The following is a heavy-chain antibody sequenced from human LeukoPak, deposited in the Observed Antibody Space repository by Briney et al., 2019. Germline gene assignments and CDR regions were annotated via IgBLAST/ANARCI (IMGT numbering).Heavy chain of an antibody. Sequence: SETLSLTCAVYGGSFSGYYWSWIRQPPGKGLEWIGEINHSGSTNYNPSLKSRVTISVDTSKNQFSLKLSSVTAADTAVYYCATTMVRGVIQELDAFDIWGQGTMVTVSS. CDR2: INHSGST. CDR1: GGSFSGYY. CDR3: ATTMVRGVIQELDAFDI. V-gene: IGHV4-34*01. D-gene: IGHD3-10*01. J-gene: IGHJ3*02.